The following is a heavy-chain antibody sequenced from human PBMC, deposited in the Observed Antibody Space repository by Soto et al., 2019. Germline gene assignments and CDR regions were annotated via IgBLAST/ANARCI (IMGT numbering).Heavy chain of an antibody. J-gene: IGHJ6*03. CDR3: ARGYPKDIVVVVAATRGDYYYYYMDV. CDR1: GGSFSGYY. V-gene: IGHV4-34*01. D-gene: IGHD2-15*01. Sequence: PSETLSLTCAVYGGSFSGYYWSWIRQPPGKGLEWIGEINHSGSTNYNPSLKSRVTISVDTSKNQFSLKLSSVTAADTAVYYCARGYPKDIVVVVAATRGDYYYYYMDVWGKGTTVTVSS. CDR2: INHSGST.